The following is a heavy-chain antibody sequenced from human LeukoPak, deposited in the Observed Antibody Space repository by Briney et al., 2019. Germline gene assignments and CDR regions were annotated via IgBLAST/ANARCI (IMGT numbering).Heavy chain of an antibody. J-gene: IGHJ4*02. CDR2: IRYDGSNK. Sequence: PGGSLRLSCAASGFTFSTYGMHWVRQAPGKGLEWVAFIRYDGSNKYYTDSVKGRFTMSRDNSKNTLYLQMNSLRPEDTAVYHCAKDKPPYSTNWYPLGYWGQGTLVTVSS. D-gene: IGHD6-13*01. CDR1: GFTFSTYG. CDR3: AKDKPPYSTNWYPLGY. V-gene: IGHV3-30*02.